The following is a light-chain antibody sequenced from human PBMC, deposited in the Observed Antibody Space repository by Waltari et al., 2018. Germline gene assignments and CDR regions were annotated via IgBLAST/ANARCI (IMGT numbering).Light chain of an antibody. Sequence: QSPLPQPASVSASPGQSIPIPCTGTSSDFGNDNLVTWYQQHSGKVPKLIIYDVTQRPSGVSDRFSGSKSGNTASLTISGLQEDDEADYYCCSYAVSSTLVFGGGTKVTVL. CDR2: DVT. CDR1: SSDFGNDNL. CDR3: CSYAVSSTLV. V-gene: IGLV2-23*02. J-gene: IGLJ2*01.